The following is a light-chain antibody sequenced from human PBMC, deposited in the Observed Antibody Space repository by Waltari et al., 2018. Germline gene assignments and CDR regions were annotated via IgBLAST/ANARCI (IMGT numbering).Light chain of an antibody. J-gene: IGLJ7*01. CDR2: GKK. CDR3: NSLDSSNTEL. CDR1: SLRSYS. V-gene: IGLV3-19*01. Sequence: SSELTQDPAVSVALGQTVRVTCKGDSLRSYSANWYQQKHGQAPVLVVFGKKNRPSGIPQRFSCSSSGKTASLTFTGAQMEDEADYYCNSLDSSNTELFGGGTRLTVL.